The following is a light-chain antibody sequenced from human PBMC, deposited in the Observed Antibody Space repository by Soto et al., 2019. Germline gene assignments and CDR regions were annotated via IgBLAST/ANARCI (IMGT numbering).Light chain of an antibody. CDR1: QSVSGS. Sequence: IVMTQSPATLSVSPGEKSTLSCRASQSVSGSLGWYQQKPGQAPSLIIYDASVRATGIPARFSGSGSGTDFTLTISSLEPEDFAVYYCQEGTYWPAFGEGTKVEIK. CDR3: QEGTYWPA. V-gene: IGKV3-11*01. J-gene: IGKJ4*01. CDR2: DAS.